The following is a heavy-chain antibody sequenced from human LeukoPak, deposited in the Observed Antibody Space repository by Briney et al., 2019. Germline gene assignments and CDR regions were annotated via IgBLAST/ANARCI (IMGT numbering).Heavy chain of an antibody. CDR2: INPNSGGT. CDR1: GYTFTGYY. D-gene: IGHD6-19*01. Sequence: ASVKVSCKASGYTFTGYYMHWVRQAPGQGLEWMGWINPNSGGTNYAQKFQGRVTMTRDTSISTAYMELSRLRSDDTAVYYCAGPASVSSGRYGMDVWGQGTTVTVSS. CDR3: AGPASVSSGRYGMDV. J-gene: IGHJ6*02. V-gene: IGHV1-2*02.